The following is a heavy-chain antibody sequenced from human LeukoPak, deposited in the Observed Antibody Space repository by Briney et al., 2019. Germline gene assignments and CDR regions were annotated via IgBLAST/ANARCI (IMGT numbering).Heavy chain of an antibody. CDR3: AKVSSSVTLSRYYYYYYMDV. V-gene: IGHV3-21*01. D-gene: IGHD4-17*01. CDR2: ISSSSSYI. J-gene: IGHJ6*03. CDR1: GFTFSSYS. Sequence: NPGGSLRLSCAASGFTFSSYSMNWVRQAPGKGLEWVSSISSSSSYIYYADSVKGRFTISRDNSKNTLYLQMNSLRAEDTAVYYCAKVSSSVTLSRYYYYYYMDVWGKGTTVTISS.